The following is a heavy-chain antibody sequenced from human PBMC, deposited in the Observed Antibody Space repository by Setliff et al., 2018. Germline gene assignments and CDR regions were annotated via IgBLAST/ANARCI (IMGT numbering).Heavy chain of an antibody. J-gene: IGHJ5*02. D-gene: IGHD5-18*01. Sequence: LSLTCTVSGGSISSYYWSWIRQAPGKGLEWVSYITSSGDTMNYADSVKGRFTISRDNAKNSLHLQMNSLRAEDTAVYYCARGHTSMAPWGQGTLVTVS. CDR1: GGSISSYY. CDR2: ITSSGDTM. V-gene: IGHV3-11*01. CDR3: ARGHTSMAP.